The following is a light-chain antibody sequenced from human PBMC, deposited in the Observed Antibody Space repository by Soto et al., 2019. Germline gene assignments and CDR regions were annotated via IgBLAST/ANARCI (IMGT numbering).Light chain of an antibody. CDR2: DAS. CDR1: QTIGSW. V-gene: IGKV1-5*01. CDR3: QQYNSYSGM. J-gene: IGKJ1*01. Sequence: IQMPLSPSTLSASVGDRVTVTCRASQTIGSWLAWYQQKPGRAPKLLIFDASSLESGVPSRFSGNGSGTEFTLTISGLQPDDFASYYCQQYNSYSGMFGQGTKVDIK.